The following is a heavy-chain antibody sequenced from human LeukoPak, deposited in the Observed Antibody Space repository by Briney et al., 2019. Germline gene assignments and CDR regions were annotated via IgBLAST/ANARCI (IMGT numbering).Heavy chain of an antibody. Sequence: GASVKVSCKASGYTFTGYYMHWVRQAPGQGLEWMGWINPNSGGTNYAQKFQGWVTMTRDTSISTAYMELSRLRSDDTDVYYCARARRYCSGGSCYPEYFQHWGQGTLVTVSS. CDR3: ARARRYCSGGSCYPEYFQH. J-gene: IGHJ1*01. V-gene: IGHV1-2*04. CDR1: GYTFTGYY. CDR2: INPNSGGT. D-gene: IGHD2-15*01.